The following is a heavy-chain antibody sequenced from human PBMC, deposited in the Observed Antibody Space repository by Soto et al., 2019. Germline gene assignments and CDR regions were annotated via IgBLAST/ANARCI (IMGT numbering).Heavy chain of an antibody. CDR2: IYYTGTT. J-gene: IGHJ4*02. CDR1: GASISSGGYY. Sequence: PSETLSLTCTVSGASISSGGYYWSWIRQHPGKGLEWIGYIYYTGTTFYNPSLKSRVFMSLDTSKNHFSLNLSPVTAADTAVFYCAGGKNYPVPFDYWGQGTLVTVSS. V-gene: IGHV4-31*03. D-gene: IGHD2-15*01. CDR3: AGGKNYPVPFDY.